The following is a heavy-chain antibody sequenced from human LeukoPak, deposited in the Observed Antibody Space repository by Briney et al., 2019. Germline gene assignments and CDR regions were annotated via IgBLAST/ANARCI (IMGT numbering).Heavy chain of an antibody. J-gene: IGHJ4*02. D-gene: IGHD2-15*01. CDR2: IYPGDSDT. V-gene: IGHV5-51*01. Sequence: GESLKISCKNSGYSFTNYWIGWVRQMPGKGLEWMGIIYPGDSDTRYSPSFQGQVTISADKSISTAYLQWSSLKASDTAMYYCARGCCSGGTCYYSYFDYWGQGTLVTVSS. CDR3: ARGCCSGGTCYYSYFDY. CDR1: GYSFTNYW.